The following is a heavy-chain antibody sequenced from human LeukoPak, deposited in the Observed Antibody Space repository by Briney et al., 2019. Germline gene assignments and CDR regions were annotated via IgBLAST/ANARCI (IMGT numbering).Heavy chain of an antibody. CDR3: AKGSGLSGYDYWFDY. CDR1: GFTFSSYG. CDR2: ISYDGSNK. V-gene: IGHV3-30*18. D-gene: IGHD5-12*01. Sequence: PGRSLRLSCAASGFTFSSYGMHWVRQAPGKGLEWVAVISYDGSNKYYADSVKGRFTISRDNSKNTLYLQMNSLRAEDTAVYYCAKGSGLSGYDYWFDYWGQGTLVTVSS. J-gene: IGHJ4*02.